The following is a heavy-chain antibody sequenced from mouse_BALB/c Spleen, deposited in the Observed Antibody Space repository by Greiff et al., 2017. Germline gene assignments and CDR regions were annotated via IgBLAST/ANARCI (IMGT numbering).Heavy chain of an antibody. CDR3: ASSLSARGFAY. D-gene: IGHD1-1*02. CDR2: ISYDGSN. CDR1: GYSITSGYY. Sequence: DVKLQESGPGLVKPSQSLSLTCSVTGYSITSGYYWNWIRQFPGNKLEWMGYISYDGSNNYNPSLKNRISITRDTSKNQFFLKLNSVTTEDTATYYCASSLSARGFAYWGQGTLVTVSA. J-gene: IGHJ3*01. V-gene: IGHV3-6*02.